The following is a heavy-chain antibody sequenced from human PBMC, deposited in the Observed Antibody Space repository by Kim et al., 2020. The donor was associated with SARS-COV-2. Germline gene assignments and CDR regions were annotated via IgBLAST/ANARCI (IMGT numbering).Heavy chain of an antibody. CDR2: IKSKSDGGTT. CDR3: TTDPFGRVFDY. V-gene: IGHV3-15*01. CDR1: GFTFSHAW. D-gene: IGHD1-26*01. Sequence: GGSLRLSCAVSGFTFSHAWMSWVRQAPGKGLEWVGHIKSKSDGGTTDYAAPVKGRFSISRDDSKGTVYLQMNSLKIDDSAVYFCTTDPFGRVFDYWGQGT. J-gene: IGHJ4*03.